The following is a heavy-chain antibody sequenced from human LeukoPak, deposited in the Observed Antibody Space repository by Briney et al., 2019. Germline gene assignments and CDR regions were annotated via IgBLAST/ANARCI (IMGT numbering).Heavy chain of an antibody. J-gene: IGHJ6*03. CDR3: AGSAEGYDILTGYSHYYYYMDV. Sequence: ASVKVSCKASGYTFTSYDINWVRQATGQGLEWMGWMNPNSGNTGYAQKFQGRVTMTRSTSISTAYMELSSLRSEDTAVYYCAGSAEGYDILTGYSHYYYYMDVWGKGTTVTVSS. V-gene: IGHV1-8*01. CDR1: GYTFTSYD. D-gene: IGHD3-9*01. CDR2: MNPNSGNT.